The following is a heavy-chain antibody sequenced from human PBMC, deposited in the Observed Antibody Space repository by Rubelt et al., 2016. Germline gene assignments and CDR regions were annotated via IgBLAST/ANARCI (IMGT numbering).Heavy chain of an antibody. J-gene: IGHJ3*02. D-gene: IGHD4-23*01. Sequence: NPSLKSRVTISVDTSKNQFYLKLSPVTAADTAVYYCARDQDDGGNPLAVDIWGQGKMGTVSS. V-gene: IGHV4-39*07. CDR3: ARDQDDGGNPLAVDI.